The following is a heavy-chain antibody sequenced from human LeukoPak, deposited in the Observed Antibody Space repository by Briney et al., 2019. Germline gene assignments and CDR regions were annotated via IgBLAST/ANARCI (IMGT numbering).Heavy chain of an antibody. D-gene: IGHD4-17*01. CDR1: GFTFSSYS. Sequence: GGSLRLSCAASGFTFSSYSVNWVRQAPGKGLEWVSSISSSSSCIYYADSVKGRFTISRDNAKNSLYLQMNSLRAEDTAVYYCARDRLNDYGDYGYAFDIWGQGTMVTVSS. CDR2: ISSSSSCI. CDR3: ARDRLNDYGDYGYAFDI. V-gene: IGHV3-21*01. J-gene: IGHJ3*02.